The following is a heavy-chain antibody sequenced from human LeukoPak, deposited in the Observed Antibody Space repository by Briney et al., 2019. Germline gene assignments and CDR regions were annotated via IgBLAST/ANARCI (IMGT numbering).Heavy chain of an antibody. V-gene: IGHV4-34*01. J-gene: IGHJ4*02. D-gene: IGHD6-6*01. Sequence: SETLSLTCAVCGGSFSGYYWSWIRQPPGKGLEWIGEINHSGSTNYNPSLKSRVTISVDTSKNQFSLKLSSVTAADTAVYYCARGSSSENFDYWGQGTLVTVSS. CDR3: ARGSSSENFDY. CDR1: GGSFSGYY. CDR2: INHSGST.